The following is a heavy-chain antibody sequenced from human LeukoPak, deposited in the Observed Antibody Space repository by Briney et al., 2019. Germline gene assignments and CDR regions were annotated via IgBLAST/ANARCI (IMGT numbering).Heavy chain of an antibody. Sequence: ASVKVSCKASGYTFTSYAMHWVRQAPGQRLEWMGWINAGNGNTKYSQKFQGRVTITRDTSASTAYMELSSLRSEDTAVYYCARVTRDYGDYVFDYWGQGTLVTVSS. CDR2: INAGNGNT. CDR3: ARVTRDYGDYVFDY. J-gene: IGHJ4*02. V-gene: IGHV1-3*01. CDR1: GYTFTSYA. D-gene: IGHD4-17*01.